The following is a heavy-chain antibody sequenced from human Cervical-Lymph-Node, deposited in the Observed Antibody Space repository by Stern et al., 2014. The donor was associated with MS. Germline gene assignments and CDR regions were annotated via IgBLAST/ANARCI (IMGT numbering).Heavy chain of an antibody. D-gene: IGHD2-15*01. CDR1: GGSVSSGSYY. V-gene: IGHV4-61*01. J-gene: IGHJ3*02. CDR3: ARDLPSGGRPGAFDI. CDR2: IYSSRGT. Sequence: VQLLESGPGLVKPSETLSLTCTVSGGSVSSGSYYWTWIRQPPGKGLEWIGYIYSSRGTTYNPSLKSRVTISVDTSKNQFSLKMSSVTAADTAVYYCARDLPSGGRPGAFDIWGQGTMVTVSS.